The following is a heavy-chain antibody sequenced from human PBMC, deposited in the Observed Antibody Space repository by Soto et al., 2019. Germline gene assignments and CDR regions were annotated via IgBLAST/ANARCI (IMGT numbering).Heavy chain of an antibody. CDR3: ATPYYYNH. Sequence: GGSLRVSCAASGFMFSAYTMSWVRQAPGKGLEWLSSITSNSDHIDYADSVRGRFTVSRDNARKSLYLQMDSLGAEDTGVYYCATPYYYNHWGPGTLVTVSS. V-gene: IGHV3-21*01. CDR1: GFMFSAYT. J-gene: IGHJ4*02. CDR2: ITSNSDHI.